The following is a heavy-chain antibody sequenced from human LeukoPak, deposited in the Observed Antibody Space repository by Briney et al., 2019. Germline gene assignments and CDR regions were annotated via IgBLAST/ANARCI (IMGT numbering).Heavy chain of an antibody. Sequence: PGGSLGLSCAASGFTFSDYSMNWVRQAPGKGLEWVSSISSSSSYIYYADSVKGRFTISRDNSKNTLYLQMNSLRAEDTAVYYCARGSPHDYWGQGTLVTVSS. CDR3: ARGSPHDY. CDR2: ISSSSSYI. V-gene: IGHV3-21*01. CDR1: GFTFSDYS. J-gene: IGHJ4*02.